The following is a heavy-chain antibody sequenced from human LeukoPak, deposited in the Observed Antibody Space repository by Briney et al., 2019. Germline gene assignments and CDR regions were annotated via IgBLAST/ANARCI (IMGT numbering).Heavy chain of an antibody. D-gene: IGHD5-12*01. J-gene: IGHJ4*02. Sequence: GGAPRLSCAAPGFTFSSYAMHWGRQAPGKGVEGGGVISYDGSNKYYADSVKGRFTISRDNSKNTLYLQMNSLRAEDTAVYYCARDLGRYSGYDSFDYWGQGTLVAVSS. CDR2: ISYDGSNK. V-gene: IGHV3-30*04. CDR1: GFTFSSYA. CDR3: ARDLGRYSGYDSFDY.